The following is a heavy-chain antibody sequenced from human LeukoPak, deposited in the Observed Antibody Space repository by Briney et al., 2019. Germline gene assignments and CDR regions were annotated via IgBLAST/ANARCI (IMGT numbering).Heavy chain of an antibody. V-gene: IGHV3-74*01. CDR3: ARFSPPPT. CDR1: GFTLSSYW. Sequence: GGSLRLTCAASGFTLSSYWMHWVRQAPGKGLVWVSRISSDGTITNYADSVKGRFTISRDNAKNTLYLQMNSPRVEDTAVYYCARFSPPPTWGQGTLVTVSS. CDR2: ISSDGTIT. J-gene: IGHJ4*02.